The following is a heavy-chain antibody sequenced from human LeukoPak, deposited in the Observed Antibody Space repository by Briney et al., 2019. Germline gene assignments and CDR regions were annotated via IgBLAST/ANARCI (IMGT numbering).Heavy chain of an antibody. Sequence: GGSLRLSCAASGFTFSSYSMNWVRQAPGKGLEWVSYISSSSSTIYYADSVKGRFTISRDNAKNSLYLQMNSLRAEDTAVYYCARKSSSWYSIFDYWGQGNLVTVSS. J-gene: IGHJ4*02. CDR2: ISSSSSTI. CDR3: ARKSSSWYSIFDY. D-gene: IGHD6-13*01. CDR1: GFTFSSYS. V-gene: IGHV3-48*01.